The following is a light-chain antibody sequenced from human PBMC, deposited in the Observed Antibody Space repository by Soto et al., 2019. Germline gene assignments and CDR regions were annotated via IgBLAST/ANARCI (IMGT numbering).Light chain of an antibody. J-gene: IGKJ5*01. CDR2: DAS. CDR1: QGISSA. V-gene: IGKV1-13*02. Sequence: AIQLTQSPSSLSASVGDRVTITCRASQGISSALAWYQQKPGKAPKLLIYDASSLESGVPSRFSGSGSGTGFTLTISSLQPEDFATYYCQQFNSYPRTFGQGTRLEIK. CDR3: QQFNSYPRT.